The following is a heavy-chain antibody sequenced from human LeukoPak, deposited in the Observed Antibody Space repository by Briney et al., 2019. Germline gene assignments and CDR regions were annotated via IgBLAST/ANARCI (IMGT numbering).Heavy chain of an antibody. Sequence: SETLSLTCAVYGGSFSGYYWSWIRQPPGKGLEWIGEINHSGSTNYNPSLKSRVTISVDTSKNQFSLKLSSVTAADTAVYYCARVHRIAARSRYYFDYWGQGNPGHRLL. J-gene: IGHJ4*02. D-gene: IGHD6-6*01. CDR2: INHSGST. CDR1: GGSFSGYY. CDR3: ARVHRIAARSRYYFDY. V-gene: IGHV4-34*01.